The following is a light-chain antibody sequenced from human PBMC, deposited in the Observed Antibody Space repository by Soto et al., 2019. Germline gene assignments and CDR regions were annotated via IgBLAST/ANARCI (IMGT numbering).Light chain of an antibody. CDR3: QNYKGAPWT. CDR2: AAS. V-gene: IGKV1-27*01. CDR1: QGISNY. J-gene: IGKJ1*01. Sequence: DIQMTQSPSSLSASVGDRVTITCRASQGISNYLVWYQQKPGKVPKLLIYAASTLQSGVPSRFSGSGSGTXXXXXXSSLQPEDVATYYCQNYKGAPWTFGQGTKVEIK.